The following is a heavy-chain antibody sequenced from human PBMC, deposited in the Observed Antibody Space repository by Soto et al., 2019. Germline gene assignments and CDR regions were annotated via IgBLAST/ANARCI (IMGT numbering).Heavy chain of an antibody. CDR1: GGSISSGGYY. CDR2: IYYSGST. D-gene: IGHD3-16*01. CDR3: ARDLRGGKTNWFDP. J-gene: IGHJ5*02. Sequence: QVQLQESGPGLVKPSQTLSLTCTVSGGSISSGGYYWSWIRQHPGKGLEWIGYIYYSGSTYYNPSLNSRVTISVDTSKNQFSLKLSSVTAADTAVYYCARDLRGGKTNWFDPWGQGTLVTVSS. V-gene: IGHV4-31*03.